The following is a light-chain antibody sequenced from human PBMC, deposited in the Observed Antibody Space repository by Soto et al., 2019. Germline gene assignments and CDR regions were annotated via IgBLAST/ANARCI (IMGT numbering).Light chain of an antibody. Sequence: DIQMTQSPCTLSASVGDRVTITCRASQSISTWLAWYQQKPGKAPKLLIYDASSLESGVPSRFGGSGSGTEFTLTISILQPDDFATYYCQQYNTYHWTFGQGTKVEIK. J-gene: IGKJ1*01. V-gene: IGKV1-5*01. CDR3: QQYNTYHWT. CDR1: QSISTW. CDR2: DAS.